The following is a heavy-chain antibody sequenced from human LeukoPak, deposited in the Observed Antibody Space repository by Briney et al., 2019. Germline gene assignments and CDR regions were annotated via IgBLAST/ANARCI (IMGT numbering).Heavy chain of an antibody. CDR3: ARHAQDIVVVPAAMDYYGMDV. D-gene: IGHD2-2*01. CDR1: GYSFTSYW. Sequence: GESLKISCKGSGYSFTSYWIGWVRQMPGKGLEWMGIIYPGDSDTRYSPSFQGQVTISADKSISTAYLQWSSLKASDTAMYYRARHAQDIVVVPAAMDYYGMDVWGQGTTVTVSS. J-gene: IGHJ6*02. V-gene: IGHV5-51*01. CDR2: IYPGDSDT.